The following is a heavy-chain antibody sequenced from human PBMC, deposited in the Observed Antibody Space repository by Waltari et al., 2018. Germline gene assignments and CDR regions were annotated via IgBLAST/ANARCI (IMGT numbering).Heavy chain of an antibody. D-gene: IGHD6-13*01. J-gene: IGHJ5*02. CDR1: GGSISSSSYY. Sequence: QLQLQESGPGLVKPSETLSLTCTVSGGSISSSSYYWGWIRQPPGKGLEWIGGIYYSGSTYYNPSLKSRVTISVDTSKNQFSLKLSSVTAADTAVYYCARRTPRWPNWFDPWGQGTLVTVSS. CDR2: IYYSGST. CDR3: ARRTPRWPNWFDP. V-gene: IGHV4-39*01.